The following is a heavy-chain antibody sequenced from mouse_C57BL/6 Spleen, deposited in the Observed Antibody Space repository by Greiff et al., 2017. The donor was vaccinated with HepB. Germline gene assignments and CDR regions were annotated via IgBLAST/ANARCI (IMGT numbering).Heavy chain of an antibody. CDR2: IYPGDGDT. CDR1: GYAFSSSW. CDR3: ARKYNDYDAGFAY. V-gene: IGHV1-82*01. Sequence: QVQLQQSGPELVKPGASVKISCKASGYAFSSSWMNWVKQRPGKGLEWIGRIYPGDGDTNYNGKFKGKATLTADKSSSTAYMQLSSLTSEDSAVYFGARKYNDYDAGFAYWGQGTLVTVSA. D-gene: IGHD2-4*01. J-gene: IGHJ3*01.